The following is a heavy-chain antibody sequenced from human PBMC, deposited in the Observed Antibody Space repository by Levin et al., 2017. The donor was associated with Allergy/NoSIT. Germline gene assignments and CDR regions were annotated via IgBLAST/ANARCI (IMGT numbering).Heavy chain of an antibody. CDR2: SYSGGPT. Sequence: GGSLRLSCAGSGFTVSANCMTWVRQAPGKGLEWVSVSYSGGPTDFADSVKGRFSISRDNSKNILYLQMNSLRGEDSAVYYCAKEGRIPTGQQMKAFQHWGQGTLVTVSS. CDR1: GFTVSANC. D-gene: IGHD6-13*01. V-gene: IGHV3-66*01. CDR3: AKEGRIPTGQQMKAFQH. J-gene: IGHJ1*01.